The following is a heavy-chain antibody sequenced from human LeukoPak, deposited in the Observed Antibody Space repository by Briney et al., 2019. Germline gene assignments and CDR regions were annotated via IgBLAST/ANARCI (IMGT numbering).Heavy chain of an antibody. CDR3: ATGEGY. CDR1: GFTFSNNA. V-gene: IGHV3-23*01. CDR2: LSGSSGST. Sequence: PGGSLRLSCAASGFTFSNNAKNWVRQAPGKGLEWVSSLSGSSGSTYYADSVKGRLTISRDNSKNTLYLQMNSLRAEDTAVYYCATGEGYWGQGILVTVSS. D-gene: IGHD1-26*01. J-gene: IGHJ4*02.